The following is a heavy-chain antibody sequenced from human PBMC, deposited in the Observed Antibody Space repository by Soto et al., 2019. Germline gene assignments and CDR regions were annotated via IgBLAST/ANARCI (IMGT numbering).Heavy chain of an antibody. CDR3: ARDDDYPDNGLDY. D-gene: IGHD4-17*01. CDR2: IGGDGERD. CDR1: GFTFGRHG. Sequence: QVQLVESGGGVVQPGGSLRPSCTASGFTFGRHGMHWVRQAPGKGLEWVAGIGGDGERDSYADSVKGRFTISRDNGQNTLYLQMNGLRDEDTAVYYCARDDDYPDNGLDYWGQGTLVTVSS. J-gene: IGHJ4*02. V-gene: IGHV3-33*01.